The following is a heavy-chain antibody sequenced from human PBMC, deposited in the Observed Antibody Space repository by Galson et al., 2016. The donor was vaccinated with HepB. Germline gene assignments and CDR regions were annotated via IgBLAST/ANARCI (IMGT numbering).Heavy chain of an antibody. V-gene: IGHV4-4*02. CDR3: ASGRPKHTGRDNWFDP. CDR1: GGSISGSYW. Sequence: SETLSLTCAVSGGSISGSYWWSWVRQPPGKGLEWIGDIYHSGNTDYNPSLKSRVTISVDMSKNQFSLKVNSVTAADTAVYYCASGRPKHTGRDNWFDPWGQGTLVTVSS. D-gene: IGHD1-26*01. J-gene: IGHJ5*02. CDR2: IYHSGNT.